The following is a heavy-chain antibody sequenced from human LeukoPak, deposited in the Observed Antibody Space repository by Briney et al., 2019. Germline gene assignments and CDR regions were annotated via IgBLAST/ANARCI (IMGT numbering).Heavy chain of an antibody. V-gene: IGHV3-23*01. CDR2: ISGSGTST. CDR1: GFTFSSSG. D-gene: IGHD6-13*01. Sequence: GGSLRLSCAASGFTFSSSGMTWVRQALGKGLEWVSSISGSGTSTYYAGSVKGRFTISRDNSKNTFYLQMNSLRAEDTAVYYCAKRSGYSSTGYYFDYWGQGTLVTVSS. J-gene: IGHJ4*02. CDR3: AKRSGYSSTGYYFDY.